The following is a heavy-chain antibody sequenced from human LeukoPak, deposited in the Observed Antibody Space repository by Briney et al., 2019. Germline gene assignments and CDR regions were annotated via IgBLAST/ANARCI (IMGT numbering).Heavy chain of an antibody. CDR3: AKNGGPTRYYFDY. CDR1: GFTFSTYA. CDR2: ISGNGDNT. D-gene: IGHD7-27*01. J-gene: IGHJ4*02. V-gene: IGHV3-23*01. Sequence: GGSLRLSCAASGFTFSTYAMSWVRQAPGKGLESVSTISGNGDNTYYADSVKGRFTISRDNSKNTLYLQMNSLRAEDTAVYYCAKNGGPTRYYFDYWGQGTLVTVSS.